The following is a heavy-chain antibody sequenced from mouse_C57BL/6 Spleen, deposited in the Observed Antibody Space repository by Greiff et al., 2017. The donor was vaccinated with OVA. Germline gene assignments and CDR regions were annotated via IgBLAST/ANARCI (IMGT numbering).Heavy chain of an antibody. CDR2: IYPGDGDT. V-gene: IGHV1-80*01. CDR1: GYAFSSYW. Sequence: QVQLQQSGAELVKPGASVKISCKASGYAFSSYWMNWVKQRPGKGLEWIGQIYPGDGDTNYNGKFKGKATLTADKSSSTAYMQLSSLTSEDSAVYFCARETRYGNYPYYFDYWGQGTTLTVSS. D-gene: IGHD2-10*02. CDR3: ARETRYGNYPYYFDY. J-gene: IGHJ2*01.